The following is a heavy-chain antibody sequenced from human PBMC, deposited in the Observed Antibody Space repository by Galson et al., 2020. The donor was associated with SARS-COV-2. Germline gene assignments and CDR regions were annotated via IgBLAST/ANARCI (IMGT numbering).Heavy chain of an antibody. Sequence: ASVKVSCKVSGYTLTELSMHWVRQAPGKGLEWMGGFDPEDGETIYAQKFQGRVTMTEDTSTDTAYMELSSLRSEDTAVYYCATDRAVAVEYAFDIWGQGTMVTVSS. CDR3: ATDRAVAVEYAFDI. J-gene: IGHJ3*02. D-gene: IGHD6-19*01. CDR1: GYTLTELS. CDR2: FDPEDGET. V-gene: IGHV1-24*01.